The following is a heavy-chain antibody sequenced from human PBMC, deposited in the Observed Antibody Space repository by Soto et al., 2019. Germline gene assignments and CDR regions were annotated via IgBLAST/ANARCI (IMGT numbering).Heavy chain of an antibody. V-gene: IGHV3-23*01. CDR3: VKGATRNHAAFDI. CDR1: GFTFSSYA. Sequence: GGALRLSCAASGFTFSSYAMSWVRQAPGKGLEWVSAISGSGGSTYYADSVKGRFTISRDNSKNTLYLQMNSLRAEDTAVYYCVKGATRNHAAFDIWGKGTMVTVSS. D-gene: IGHD2-15*01. J-gene: IGHJ3*02. CDR2: ISGSGGST.